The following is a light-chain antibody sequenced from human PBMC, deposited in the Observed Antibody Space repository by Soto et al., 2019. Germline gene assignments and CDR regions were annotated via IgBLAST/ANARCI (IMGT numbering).Light chain of an antibody. V-gene: IGKV3-20*01. Sequence: EIVLTQSPGTLSLSPGERATLSCRASQSVSSKYLAWYQQKPGRAPRVLIYGTCIRASGVPERFSGGGSGTDFTLTITRLEPEDFAVYYCQQYGSSLFTFGPGTKVDVK. CDR1: QSVSSKY. J-gene: IGKJ3*01. CDR3: QQYGSSLFT. CDR2: GTC.